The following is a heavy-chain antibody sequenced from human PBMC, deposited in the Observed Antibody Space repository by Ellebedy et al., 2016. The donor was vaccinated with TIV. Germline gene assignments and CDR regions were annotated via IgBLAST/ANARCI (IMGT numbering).Heavy chain of an antibody. V-gene: IGHV3-11*01. Sequence: GESLKISXAASGFTFSDYYMSWIRQAPGKGLEWVSYISSSGSTIYYADSVKGRFTISRDNAKNSLYLQMNSLRAEDTAVYYCARGGDSSGWYGLWMAWYFDLWGRGTLVTVSS. D-gene: IGHD6-19*01. CDR1: GFTFSDYY. J-gene: IGHJ2*01. CDR2: ISSSGSTI. CDR3: ARGGDSSGWYGLWMAWYFDL.